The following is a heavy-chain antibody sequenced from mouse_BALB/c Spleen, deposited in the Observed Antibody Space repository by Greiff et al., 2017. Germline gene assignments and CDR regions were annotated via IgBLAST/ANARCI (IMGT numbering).Heavy chain of an antibody. D-gene: IGHD2-14*01. CDR3: ARECDRYDFDY. J-gene: IGHJ2*01. Sequence: EVQLVESGGGLVQPGGSLKLSCAASGFTFSSYGMSWVRQTPDKRLELVATINSNGGSTYYPDSVKGRFTISRDNAKNTLYLQMSSLKSEDTAMYYCARECDRYDFDYWGQGTTLTVSS. CDR1: GFTFSSYG. CDR2: INSNGGST. V-gene: IGHV5-6-3*01.